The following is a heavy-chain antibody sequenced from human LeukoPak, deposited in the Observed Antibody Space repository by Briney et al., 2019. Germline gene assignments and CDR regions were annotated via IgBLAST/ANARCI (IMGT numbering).Heavy chain of an antibody. CDR3: AKMPVSYSSGWSNFDY. CDR2: ISGSGGNT. J-gene: IGHJ4*02. D-gene: IGHD6-19*01. Sequence: SGGSLRLSCAASGFTFSTYAMNWVRQAPGKGLEWVSGISGSGGNTYYADSVKGRFTISRDNSKTTLYLQMNSLRAEDTAVYYCAKMPVSYSSGWSNFDYWGQGTLVTVSS. CDR1: GFTFSTYA. V-gene: IGHV3-23*01.